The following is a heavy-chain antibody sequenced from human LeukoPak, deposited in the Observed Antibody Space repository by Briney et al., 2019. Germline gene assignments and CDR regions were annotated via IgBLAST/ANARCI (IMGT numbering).Heavy chain of an antibody. D-gene: IGHD5-24*01. CDR1: GFIFSSDA. Sequence: GRSLRLSCAAFGFIFSSDAMHWVRQAPGKGLEWVALISYDGSNEYYADSVKGRFTISRDNSKNTLYLQMNSLRPEDTAMYYCARETDELDYWGQGTLVTVSS. V-gene: IGHV3-30-3*01. CDR3: ARETDELDY. J-gene: IGHJ4*02. CDR2: ISYDGSNE.